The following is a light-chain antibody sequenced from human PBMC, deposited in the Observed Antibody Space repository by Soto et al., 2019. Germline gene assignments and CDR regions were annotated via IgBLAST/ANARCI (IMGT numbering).Light chain of an antibody. CDR1: QSVNTN. CDR3: QQYNNWPPWT. J-gene: IGKJ1*01. V-gene: IGKV3-15*01. CDR2: GAS. Sequence: EIVMPQSPATLSVSPGERATLSCRASQSVNTNLAWYQQKPGQAPRLLIHGASTRATGIPARFSGSGSGTEFTLTISSLQSEDFAVYYCQQYNNWPPWTFGQGTKVEIK.